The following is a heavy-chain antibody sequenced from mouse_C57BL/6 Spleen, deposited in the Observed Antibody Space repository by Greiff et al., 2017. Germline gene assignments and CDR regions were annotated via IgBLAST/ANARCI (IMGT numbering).Heavy chain of an antibody. D-gene: IGHD2-3*01. V-gene: IGHV5-17*01. Sequence: EVQLVESGGGLVKPGGSLKLSCAASGFTFSDYGMHWVRQAPEKGLEWVAYISSGSSTIYYADTVKGRFTISRDNAKNTLFLQMTSLRSEDTAMYYCARGWLLNYYAMDYWGQGTSVTVSS. J-gene: IGHJ4*01. CDR1: GFTFSDYG. CDR3: ARGWLLNYYAMDY. CDR2: ISSGSSTI.